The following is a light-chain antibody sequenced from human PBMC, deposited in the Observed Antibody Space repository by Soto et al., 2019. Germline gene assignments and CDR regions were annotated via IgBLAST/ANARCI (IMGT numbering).Light chain of an antibody. CDR3: QQYNSYWA. J-gene: IGKJ1*01. CDR2: DAS. Sequence: DIQMTQSPSTLSASVGDRVTITCRASQSISSWLAWYQQKPGKAPKLLIYDASSLESGVPSRFSGSGSGTEFTLTISSLQPDDFAPYYCQQYNSYWAFGKGTKVEIK. CDR1: QSISSW. V-gene: IGKV1-5*01.